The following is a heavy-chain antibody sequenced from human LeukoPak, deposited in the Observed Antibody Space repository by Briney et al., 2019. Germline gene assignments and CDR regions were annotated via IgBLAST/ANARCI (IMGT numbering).Heavy chain of an antibody. Sequence: PGGSLRLSCAASGFIVSSNYMSWVRQAPGKGLEWVSSIYSGGSTYYADSVKGRYTISRHNPNTLCLQMKSLKTEDTAVYYCARTRQDSSETRIDSFDIWGQGTMVTVSS. J-gene: IGHJ3*02. CDR2: IYSGGST. V-gene: IGHV3-53*04. CDR3: ARTRQDSSETRIDSFDI. CDR1: GFIVSSNY. D-gene: IGHD2-15*01.